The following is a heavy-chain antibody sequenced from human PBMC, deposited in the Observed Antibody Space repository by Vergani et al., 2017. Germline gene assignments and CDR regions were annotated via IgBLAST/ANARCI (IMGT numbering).Heavy chain of an antibody. CDR3: AIDMITFGGVIGSDAFDI. V-gene: IGHV4-39*01. CDR1: GGSISSSSYH. Sequence: QLQLQESGPGLVKPSETLSLTCTVSGGSISSSSYHWGWIRQPPGKGLVWIGSIYYSGSTYYNPSRKSRVTISVDTSKNQFSLKLSSVTAAGTAVYYCAIDMITFGGVIGSDAFDIWGQGTMVTVSS. CDR2: IYYSGST. J-gene: IGHJ3*02. D-gene: IGHD3-16*02.